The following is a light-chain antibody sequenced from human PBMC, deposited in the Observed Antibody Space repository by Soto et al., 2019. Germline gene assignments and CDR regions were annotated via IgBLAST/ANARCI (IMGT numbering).Light chain of an antibody. V-gene: IGLV1-44*01. CDR3: AAWDDSLNGHV. CDR2: TTN. J-gene: IGLJ1*01. CDR1: SSNIGTSS. Sequence: QSVLTQPHSASGTPGQRVTISFSGSSSNIGTSSVHWFQQLPGTAPKLLISTTNQRPPGVPERFSGSKSGTSACLAISGLQSEDEADYYCAAWDDSLNGHVFGAGTKVTVL.